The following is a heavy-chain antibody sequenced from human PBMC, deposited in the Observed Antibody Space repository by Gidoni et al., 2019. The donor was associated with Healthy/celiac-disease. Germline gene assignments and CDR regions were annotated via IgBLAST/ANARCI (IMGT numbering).Heavy chain of an antibody. Sequence: QVQLVESGGGVVQPGRSLRLSCAASGFTFSSYGMHWVRQAPGKGLEWVAVIWYDGSNKYYADSVKGRFTISRDNSKNTLYLQMNSLRAEDTAVYYCARASSGWYASGGYFDYWGQGTLVTVSS. CDR1: GFTFSSYG. CDR3: ARASSGWYASGGYFDY. CDR2: IWYDGSNK. J-gene: IGHJ4*02. D-gene: IGHD6-19*01. V-gene: IGHV3-33*01.